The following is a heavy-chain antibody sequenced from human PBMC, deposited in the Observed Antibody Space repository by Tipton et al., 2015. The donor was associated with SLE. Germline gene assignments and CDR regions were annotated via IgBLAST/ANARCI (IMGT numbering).Heavy chain of an antibody. V-gene: IGHV4-61*02. D-gene: IGHD1-14*01. CDR1: GGSISSGAHY. CDR3: ARDRCINTTCRWFFDP. Sequence: TLSLTCTVSGGSISSGAHYWSWIRQSAGKGLEWIGRIYASGSTSGSANYNPSLKSRVTISVETSKNQFSLKLTSVTAAETAVYFCARDRCINTTCRWFFDPWGRGTLVTVSS. CDR2: IYASGSTSGSA. J-gene: IGHJ2*01.